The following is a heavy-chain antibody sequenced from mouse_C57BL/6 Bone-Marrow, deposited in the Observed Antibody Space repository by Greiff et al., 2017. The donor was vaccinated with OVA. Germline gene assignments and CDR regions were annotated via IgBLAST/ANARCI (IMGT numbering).Heavy chain of an antibody. D-gene: IGHD2-4*01. Sequence: EVKLVESGGGLVQPGESLKLSCESNEYEFPSHDMSWVRKTPEKRLELVAAINSDGGSTYYPDTMERRFIISRDNTKKTLYLEMSSLKSEDTALYYCARRGDYVGFAYWGQGTLVTVSA. CDR2: INSDGGST. CDR1: EYEFPSHD. CDR3: ARRGDYVGFAY. J-gene: IGHJ3*01. V-gene: IGHV5-2*01.